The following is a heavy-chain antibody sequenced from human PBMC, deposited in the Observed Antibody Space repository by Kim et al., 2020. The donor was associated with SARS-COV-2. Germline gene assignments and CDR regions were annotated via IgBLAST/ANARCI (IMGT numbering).Heavy chain of an antibody. CDR3: TTKLFTMVRGVNGGDAFDI. D-gene: IGHD3-10*01. Sequence: GGSLRLSCAASGFTFSNAWMSWVRQAPGKGLEWVGRIKSKTDGGTTDYAAPVKGRFTISRDDSKNTLYLQMNSLKTEDTAVYYCTTKLFTMVRGVNGGDAFDIWGQGTMVTVSS. CDR1: GFTFSNAW. J-gene: IGHJ3*02. V-gene: IGHV3-15*01. CDR2: IKSKTDGGTT.